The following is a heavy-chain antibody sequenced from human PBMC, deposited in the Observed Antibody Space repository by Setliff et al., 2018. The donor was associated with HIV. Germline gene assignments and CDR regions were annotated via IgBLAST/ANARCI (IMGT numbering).Heavy chain of an antibody. CDR1: GFSLTTSGVG. CDR3: AHRLATMIEGDAFDI. J-gene: IGHJ3*02. Sequence: SSPTLVNPTQTLTLTCTFSGFSLTTSGVGVGWIRQPPGMALEWLALIYWDYDKRYNPSLKSRLTITKDTSKNQVTLTMTNMDPLEAGTYYCAHRLATMIEGDAFDIWGQGTMVTVSS. D-gene: IGHD5-12*01. CDR2: IYWDYDK. V-gene: IGHV2-5*02.